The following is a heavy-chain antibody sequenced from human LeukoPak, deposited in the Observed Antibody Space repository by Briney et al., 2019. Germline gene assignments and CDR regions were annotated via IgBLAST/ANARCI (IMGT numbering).Heavy chain of an antibody. Sequence: PGGSLRLSCAASGFTFSSYSMNWVRQAPGKGLEWVSSISSSSSYIYYADSVKGRFTISRDNAKNSLYLQMNSLRDEDTAVYYCASPPSHYYYYMDVWGKGTTVTVSS. CDR2: ISSSSSYI. V-gene: IGHV3-21*01. J-gene: IGHJ6*03. CDR3: ASPPSHYYYYMDV. CDR1: GFTFSSYS.